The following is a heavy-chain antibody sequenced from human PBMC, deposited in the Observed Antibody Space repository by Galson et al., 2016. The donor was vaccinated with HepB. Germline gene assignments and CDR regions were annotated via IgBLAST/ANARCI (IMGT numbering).Heavy chain of an antibody. J-gene: IGHJ4*02. CDR3: ARDMEAAAGSLDVDY. Sequence: SETLSLTCTVSGYSISSGYYWVWIRQPPGKDLEWIGSIYHSWTTYYNPSLKSRVTLSLDTSKNQFSLNLSSVTAADTAVYYCARDMEAAAGSLDVDYWGQGTLVTVSS. CDR1: GYSISSGYY. D-gene: IGHD6-13*01. V-gene: IGHV4-38-2*02. CDR2: IYHSWTT.